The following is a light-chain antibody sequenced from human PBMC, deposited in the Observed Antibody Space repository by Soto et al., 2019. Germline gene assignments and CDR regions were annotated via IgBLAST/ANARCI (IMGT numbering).Light chain of an antibody. Sequence: DIQMTQSPSSVSASVGDRITITWRARQDIGGRLAWFQQKPGKDPQYLIHAASILQSGVPSRFSGSGSGTDFTLTISSLQSEDFAVYYCQQYNNWPRTFGQGTKVDI. CDR1: QDIGGR. CDR2: AAS. V-gene: IGKV1D-16*02. CDR3: QQYNNWPRT. J-gene: IGKJ1*01.